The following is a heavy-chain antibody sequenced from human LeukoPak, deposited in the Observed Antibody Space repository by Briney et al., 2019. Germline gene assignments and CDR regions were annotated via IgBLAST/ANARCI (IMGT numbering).Heavy chain of an antibody. CDR1: GFTFSSHG. CDR3: ARDKGPGYYYMDV. Sequence: GGSLRLSCAASGFTFSSHGMSWVRQAPGKGLEWVSGINWNGGSTGYADSVKGRFTISRDNAKNSLYLQMNSLRAEDTALYYCARDKGPGYYYMDVWGKGTTVTVSS. D-gene: IGHD3-10*01. J-gene: IGHJ6*03. CDR2: INWNGGST. V-gene: IGHV3-20*04.